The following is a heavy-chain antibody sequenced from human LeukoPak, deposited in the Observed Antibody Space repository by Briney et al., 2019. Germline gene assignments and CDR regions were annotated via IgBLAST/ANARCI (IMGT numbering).Heavy chain of an antibody. Sequence: GESLKISCKGSGYNFTSYWIGWVRQLPGKGLEWMGIIYPGDSDSRLSPSLQGQVTISADKSISTAYLQWNSLKASDTAMYYCARGHHVVVATATWASDAFDLWGQGTMVTVSS. CDR1: GYNFTSYW. D-gene: IGHD2-21*02. CDR3: ARGHHVVVATATWASDAFDL. V-gene: IGHV5-51*01. CDR2: IYPGDSDS. J-gene: IGHJ3*01.